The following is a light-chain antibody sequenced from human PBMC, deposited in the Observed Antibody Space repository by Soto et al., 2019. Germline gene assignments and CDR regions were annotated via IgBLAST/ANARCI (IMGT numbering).Light chain of an antibody. V-gene: IGKV1-5*01. Sequence: DIQMTQSPSTLSASVGDRVTITCRASQSISIWLAWYQQKPGKAPKLLIFNASTLKSGVPSRFSGSGSGTEFTLTINGLQPDDFATYYCQQFNGHSTWTFGQGTKV. CDR3: QQFNGHSTWT. CDR1: QSISIW. CDR2: NAS. J-gene: IGKJ1*01.